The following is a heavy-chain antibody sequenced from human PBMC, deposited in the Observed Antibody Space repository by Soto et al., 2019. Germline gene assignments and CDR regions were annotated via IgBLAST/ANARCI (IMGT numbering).Heavy chain of an antibody. V-gene: IGHV4-30-2*01. D-gene: IGHD3-10*01. CDR3: ARSSYYYGSGFDY. Sequence: SLSLTCAVSGGSISSGGYSWSWIRQPPGKGLEWIGYIYHSGSTYYNPSLKSRVTISVDRSKNQFSLKLSSVTAADTAVYYCARSSYYYGSGFDYWRQGPLVTVSS. CDR1: GGSISSGGYS. CDR2: IYHSGST. J-gene: IGHJ4*02.